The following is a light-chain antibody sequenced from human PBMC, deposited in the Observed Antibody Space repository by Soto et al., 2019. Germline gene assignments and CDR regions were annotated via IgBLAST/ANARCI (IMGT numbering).Light chain of an antibody. CDR1: HDASNA. J-gene: IGKJ5*01. V-gene: IGKV1-13*02. CDR2: DAS. Sequence: AIQLTQSPSSLSASVGARVTITFRASHDASNAVAWYQHKPGKAPTLLLYDASTLRSGVPSRFSGSGSGTYFTLTISSLQAEDVASHFYQQCKSYPITFGQGTRVEIK. CDR3: QQCKSYPIT.